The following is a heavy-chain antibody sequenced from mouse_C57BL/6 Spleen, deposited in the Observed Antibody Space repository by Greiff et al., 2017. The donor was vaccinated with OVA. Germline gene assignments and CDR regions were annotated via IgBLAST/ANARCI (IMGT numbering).Heavy chain of an antibody. V-gene: IGHV5-16*01. D-gene: IGHD1-1*01. CDR2: INYDGSST. CDR1: GFTFSDYY. J-gene: IGHJ2*01. CDR3: ARDGGYGSSPEGFDY. Sequence: EVKLMESEGGLVQPGSSMKLSCTASGFTFSDYYMAWVRQVPEKGLEWVANINYDGSSTYYLDSLKSRFIISRDNAKNILYLQMSSLKSEDTATYYCARDGGYGSSPEGFDYWGQGTTLTDSS.